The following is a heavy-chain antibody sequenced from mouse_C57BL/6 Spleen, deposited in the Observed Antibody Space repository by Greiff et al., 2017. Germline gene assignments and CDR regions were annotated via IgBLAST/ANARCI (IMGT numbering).Heavy chain of an antibody. Sequence: QVQLQQSGPELVKPGASVKISCKASGYAFSSSWMNWVKQRPGKGLEWIGRIYPGDGDTNYNGKFKSKATLTADKSSSTAYMQLSGLTSEDSAVYFCARFLYYDGSSYAMDYWGEGTSVTVSS. CDR2: IYPGDGDT. CDR1: GYAFSSSW. D-gene: IGHD1-1*01. CDR3: ARFLYYDGSSYAMDY. V-gene: IGHV1-82*01. J-gene: IGHJ4*01.